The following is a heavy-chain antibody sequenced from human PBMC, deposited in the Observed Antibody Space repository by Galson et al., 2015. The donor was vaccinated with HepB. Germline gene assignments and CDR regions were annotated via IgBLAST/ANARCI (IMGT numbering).Heavy chain of an antibody. D-gene: IGHD6-13*01. V-gene: IGHV1-18*01. J-gene: IGHJ4*02. Sequence: SVKVSCKASGYTFNRYTISWLRQAPGQGLEWLGWISTYNGNGNSVQKVQGRVTMTRNTSISTAYMELSSLRSEDTAVYYCARGGIAAAHYWGQGTLVTVSS. CDR3: ARGGIAAAHY. CDR1: GYTFNRYT. CDR2: ISTYNGNG.